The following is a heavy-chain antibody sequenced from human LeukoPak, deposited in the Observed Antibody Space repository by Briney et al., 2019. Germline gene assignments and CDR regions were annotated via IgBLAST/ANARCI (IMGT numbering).Heavy chain of an antibody. V-gene: IGHV1-18*04. Sequence: ASVKVSCKASGYTLTDYYIHWVRQAPGQGLEWMGWISAYNGNTNYAQKLQGRVTMTTDTSTSTAYMELRSLRSDDTAVYYCAREGPYGSGDYWGQGTLVTVSS. CDR2: ISAYNGNT. J-gene: IGHJ4*02. D-gene: IGHD3-10*01. CDR1: GYTLTDYY. CDR3: AREGPYGSGDY.